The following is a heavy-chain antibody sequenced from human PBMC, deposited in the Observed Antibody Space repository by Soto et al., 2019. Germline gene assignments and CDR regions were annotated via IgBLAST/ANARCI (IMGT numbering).Heavy chain of an antibody. Sequence: SETLSLTCTLPGGSISGSYWSWFRQTPGMVLEWVGYIHYSGSTNYNPSLKSRATMSVDSAKNQFSLQLSSVTAADPAVYFFTKYRRTDAEGDSFDYWGQGALVTVSS. V-gene: IGHV4-59*01. D-gene: IGHD2-2*01. CDR3: TKYRRTDAEGDSFDY. J-gene: IGHJ4*02. CDR2: IHYSGST. CDR1: GGSISGSY.